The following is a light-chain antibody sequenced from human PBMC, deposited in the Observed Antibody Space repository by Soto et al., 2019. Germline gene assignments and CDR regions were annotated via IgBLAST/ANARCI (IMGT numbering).Light chain of an antibody. CDR3: QHFYDYPHS. CDR2: DGS. J-gene: IGKJ3*01. CDR1: QGISSA. Sequence: AIQLTQSPSSLSASVGDRVTITCRASQGISSALAWYQQTPGKPPRLLIYDGSTLQSGVPTRFSGSGSGTNFTLTISSLQPEDFATYYCQHFYDYPHSFGPGTKVDI. V-gene: IGKV1D-13*01.